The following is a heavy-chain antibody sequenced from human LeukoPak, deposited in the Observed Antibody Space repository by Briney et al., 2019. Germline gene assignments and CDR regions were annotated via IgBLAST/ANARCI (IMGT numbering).Heavy chain of an antibody. CDR3: ARDSEGFSAGILSRVAFDI. D-gene: IGHD6-13*01. CDR2: IIPIFGTA. V-gene: IGHV1-69*13. J-gene: IGHJ3*02. Sequence: SVKVSCKASGGTFSSYAISWVRQAPGQGLEWIGGIIPIFGTANYAQKFQGRVTITADESTSTAYMELSSLRSEDTAVYYCARDSEGFSAGILSRVAFDIWGQGTMVTVSS. CDR1: GGTFSSYA.